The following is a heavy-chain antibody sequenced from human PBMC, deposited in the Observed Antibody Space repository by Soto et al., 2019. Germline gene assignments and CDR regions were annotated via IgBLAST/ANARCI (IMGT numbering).Heavy chain of an antibody. V-gene: IGHV4-59*01. CDR2: IYYSGST. J-gene: IGHJ4*02. CDR1: GGSLSSYY. D-gene: IGHD3-16*01. CDR3: ARTWGSTNVY. Sequence: QVQLQESGPGLVKPSETLSLTCVVSGGSLSSYYWSWIRQPPGKGLEWIGYIYYSGSTNYNPSLKSRVTISVATSKNQSSRTRSSVSAADTAGYYCARTWGSTNVYWGRGTLVTVSS.